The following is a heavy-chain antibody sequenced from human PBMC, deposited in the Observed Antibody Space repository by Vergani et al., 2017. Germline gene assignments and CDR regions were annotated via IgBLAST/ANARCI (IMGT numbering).Heavy chain of an antibody. CDR1: GFTFSDYY. V-gene: IGHV3-11*06. CDR2: ISSSRSYT. J-gene: IGHJ4*02. Sequence: QVQLVESGGGLVKPGGSLRLSCVASGFTFSDYYMTWIRQAPGKGLERVSYISSSRSYTNYADSVKGRFTISGDNAKNSLYLQMNSLRADDTAVYYCARPYSGIVDYWGQGTLVIVSS. D-gene: IGHD1-26*01. CDR3: ARPYSGIVDY.